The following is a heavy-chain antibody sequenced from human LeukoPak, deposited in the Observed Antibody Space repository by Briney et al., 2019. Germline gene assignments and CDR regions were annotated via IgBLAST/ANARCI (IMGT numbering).Heavy chain of an antibody. CDR3: ARVKEGRYCSSTSCYAADY. J-gene: IGHJ4*02. V-gene: IGHV1-2*02. Sequence: ASVKVSCKASGYTFTGYYMHWVRQAPGQGLEWMGWINPNSGGTNYAQKFQGRVTMTRDTSISTAYMELSRLRSDDTAVYYCARVKEGRYCSSTSCYAADYWGQGTLVTVSS. CDR2: INPNSGGT. CDR1: GYTFTGYY. D-gene: IGHD2-2*01.